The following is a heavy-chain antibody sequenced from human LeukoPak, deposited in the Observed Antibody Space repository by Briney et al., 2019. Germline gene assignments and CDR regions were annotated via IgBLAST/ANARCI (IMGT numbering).Heavy chain of an antibody. CDR3: AKAFTFGGVILIPGDPFDI. V-gene: IGHV3-23*01. D-gene: IGHD3-16*01. CDR2: LSGGGGST. CDR1: GFTFSSYA. J-gene: IGHJ3*02. Sequence: PGGSLRLSCAASGFTFSSYAMSWVRQAPGKGLEWVSGLSGGGGSTYYADSVKGRFTISRDNSKNTLNLRMNSLRAEDTAVYYCAKAFTFGGVILIPGDPFDIWGQGTMVPVSS.